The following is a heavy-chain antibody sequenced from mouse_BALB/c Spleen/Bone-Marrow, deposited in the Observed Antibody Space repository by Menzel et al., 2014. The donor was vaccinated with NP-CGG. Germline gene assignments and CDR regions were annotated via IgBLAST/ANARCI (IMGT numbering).Heavy chain of an antibody. CDR3: ARNEDYDGYYYAMDY. J-gene: IGHJ4*01. D-gene: IGHD2-4*01. CDR1: GFSLTSYD. Sequence: QVQLTDSGPGLVQPSQSLSITCTVSGFSLTSYDVHWVRQSPGKGLEWLGVIWSGGSTDYNAAFISRLSISKDNSKSQVFFKMNSLQADDTAIYYCARNEDYDGYYYAMDYWGQGTSVTVSS. CDR2: IWSGGST. V-gene: IGHV2-4-1*01.